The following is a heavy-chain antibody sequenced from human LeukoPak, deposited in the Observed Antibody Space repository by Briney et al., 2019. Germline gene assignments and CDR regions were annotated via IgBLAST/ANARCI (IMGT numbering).Heavy chain of an antibody. V-gene: IGHV3-74*01. CDR2: ISGDGTTT. Sequence: GGSLRLSCATSGFTFSTSWTHWVRQAPGKRLVWVSRISGDGTTTTYADSVKGRFTISRDNAKNTLFLQMNSLRVDDTAVYYCTRVRSSSWYDYWGQGALVTVSS. CDR3: TRVRSSSWYDY. CDR1: GFTFSTSW. J-gene: IGHJ4*02. D-gene: IGHD6-13*01.